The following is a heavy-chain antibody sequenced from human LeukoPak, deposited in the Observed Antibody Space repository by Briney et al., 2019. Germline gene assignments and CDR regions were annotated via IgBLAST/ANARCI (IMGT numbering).Heavy chain of an antibody. Sequence: KSGGSLRLSCAASGFTFSDYYMNWIRQAPGKGLEWVSYISTSGTTMSCADSVKGRFTISRDSAKNSLYLQMNSLRAEDTAVYYCARGTTGTTDFDYWGQGTLVTVSS. J-gene: IGHJ4*02. CDR2: ISTSGTTM. CDR1: GFTFSDYY. CDR3: ARGTTGTTDFDY. V-gene: IGHV3-11*01. D-gene: IGHD1-1*01.